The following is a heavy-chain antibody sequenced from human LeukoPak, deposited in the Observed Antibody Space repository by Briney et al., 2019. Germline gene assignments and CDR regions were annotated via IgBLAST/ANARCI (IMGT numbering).Heavy chain of an antibody. Sequence: GRSLRLSCAASGFTFSSYGMHWVRQAPGKGLEWVAVISYDGSNEYYADSVKGRFTISRDNSKNTLYLQMSSLRAEDTAVYYCARASYSSGCYHFDYWGQGTLVTVSS. V-gene: IGHV3-30*03. J-gene: IGHJ4*02. CDR3: ARASYSSGCYHFDY. CDR1: GFTFSSYG. CDR2: ISYDGSNE. D-gene: IGHD6-19*01.